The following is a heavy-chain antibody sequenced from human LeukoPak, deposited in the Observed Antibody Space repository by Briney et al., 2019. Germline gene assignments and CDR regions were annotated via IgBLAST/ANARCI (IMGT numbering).Heavy chain of an antibody. D-gene: IGHD6-13*01. J-gene: IGHJ4*02. Sequence: PGGSLRLSCSASGFTFSSYAMHWVRQAPGKGLEYVSAISSNGGSTYYADSVKGRFTISRDNSKNTLYLQTSSLRAEDTAVYYCVKEGIPGYSSSWYGVDYWGQGTLVTVSS. CDR3: VKEGIPGYSSSWYGVDY. CDR1: GFTFSSYA. V-gene: IGHV3-64D*06. CDR2: ISSNGGST.